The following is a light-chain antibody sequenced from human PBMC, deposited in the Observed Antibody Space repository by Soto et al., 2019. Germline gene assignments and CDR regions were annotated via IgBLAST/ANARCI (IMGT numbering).Light chain of an antibody. V-gene: IGKV1-33*01. CDR3: LQYHKLPLT. J-gene: IGKJ4*01. Sequence: DIQMTQSPPSLPASVGDRVTITCQATHDISKFLNWYQHKPGRAPKLLIYDASILQTGVTSRFSGTRSGTHFTFTISSLQPEDIATYYCLQYHKLPLTFGGGTKVE. CDR1: HDISKF. CDR2: DAS.